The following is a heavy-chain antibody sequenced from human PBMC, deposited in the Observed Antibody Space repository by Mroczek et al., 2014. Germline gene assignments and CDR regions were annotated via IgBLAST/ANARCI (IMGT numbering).Heavy chain of an antibody. V-gene: IGHV6-1*01. CDR2: TYYRSKWYN. J-gene: IGHJ4*02. Sequence: QVQLQESGPGLVKPSQTLSLTCAISGDSVSSNSAAWNWIRQSPSRGLEWLGRTYYRSKWYNDYAVSVKSRITINPDTSKNQFSLQLNSVTPEDTAVYYCARVDRDTIFGVVITRTFDYWGQGTLVTVSS. D-gene: IGHD3-3*01. CDR1: GDSVSSNSAA. CDR3: ARVDRDTIFGVVITRTFDY.